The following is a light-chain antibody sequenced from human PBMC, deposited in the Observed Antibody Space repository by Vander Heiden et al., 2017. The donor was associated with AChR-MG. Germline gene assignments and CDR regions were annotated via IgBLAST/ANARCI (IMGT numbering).Light chain of an antibody. Sequence: DVVLTQSPLSLPVTPGEPASISCRSSQSLLHSNGYNYLDWYLQKPGQSPQLLIYLGSNRASGVPERLSGSASGTDFTLKIIRGEAEDIGVYFGMQALRSVTFGGGTKEEI. CDR1: QSLLHSNGYNY. CDR2: LGS. V-gene: IGKV2-28*01. J-gene: IGKJ4*01. CDR3: MQALRSVT.